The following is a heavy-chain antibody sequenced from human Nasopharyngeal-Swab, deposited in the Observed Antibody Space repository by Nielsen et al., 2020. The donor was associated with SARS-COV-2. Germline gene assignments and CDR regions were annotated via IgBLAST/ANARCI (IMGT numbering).Heavy chain of an antibody. J-gene: IGHJ3*02. Sequence: ASVKVSCKASGYTFTSYGISWVRQAPGQGLEWMGWISAYNGNTNYAQKLQGRVTMTTDTSTSTAYMELRSLRSDDTAVYYCARDGGYDSSGIDAFDIWGRGTMVTVSS. D-gene: IGHD3-22*01. CDR1: GYTFTSYG. CDR3: ARDGGYDSSGIDAFDI. V-gene: IGHV1-18*01. CDR2: ISAYNGNT.